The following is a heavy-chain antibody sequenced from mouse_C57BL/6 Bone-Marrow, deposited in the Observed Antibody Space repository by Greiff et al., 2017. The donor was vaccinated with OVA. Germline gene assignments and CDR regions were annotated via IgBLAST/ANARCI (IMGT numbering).Heavy chain of an antibody. CDR2: IFPGSGST. CDR1: GYTFTDYY. J-gene: IGHJ3*01. Sequence: VQLKQSGPELVKPGASVKISCKASGYTFTDYYINWVKQRPGQGLEWIGWIFPGSGSTYYNEKFKGKATLTVDKSSSTAYMLLSSLTAEDSAVYFCARARKAYYSNLFAYWGQGTLVTVSA. V-gene: IGHV1-75*01. CDR3: ARARKAYYSNLFAY. D-gene: IGHD2-5*01.